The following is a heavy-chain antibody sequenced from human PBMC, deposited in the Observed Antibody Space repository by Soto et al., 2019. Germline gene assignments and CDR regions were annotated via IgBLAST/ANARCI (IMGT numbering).Heavy chain of an antibody. J-gene: IGHJ5*02. V-gene: IGHV4-4*02. Sequence: SETLSLTCAVSGGTVASSHWWSWVRQSPSRGLEWIGSVYHTGDTNFNPSLQSRVTFSVDKSNNQFSLRLTSLTAADTAVYFCAREIVTAGGNNYFDPWGPGTLVTVSS. CDR1: GGTVASSHW. CDR2: VYHTGDT. CDR3: AREIVTAGGNNYFDP. D-gene: IGHD2-21*02.